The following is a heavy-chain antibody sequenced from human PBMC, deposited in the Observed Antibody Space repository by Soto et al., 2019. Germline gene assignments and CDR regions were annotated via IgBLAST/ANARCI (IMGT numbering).Heavy chain of an antibody. Sequence: GGSLRLSCAASGFTFSNAWMSWVRQAPGKGLEWVGRIKSKTDGGTTDYAAPVKGRFTISRDDSKNTLYLQMNSLKTEDTAVYYCTGTLEYYDILTGYIGVLNIHGDYWGQGTLVTVSS. CDR1: GFTFSNAW. V-gene: IGHV3-15*01. J-gene: IGHJ4*02. CDR3: TGTLEYYDILTGYIGVLNIHGDY. D-gene: IGHD3-9*01. CDR2: IKSKTDGGTT.